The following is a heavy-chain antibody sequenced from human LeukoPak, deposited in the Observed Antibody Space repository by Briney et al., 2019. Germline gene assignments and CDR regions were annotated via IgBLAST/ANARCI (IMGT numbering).Heavy chain of an antibody. V-gene: IGHV3-23*01. CDR1: GFTFSSYA. Sequence: GGSLRLSCAASGFTFSSYAMSWVRQAPGKGLEWVSAISGSGGSTFYADSVKGRFTISRDNSMHTLYVEMNSLRAEDTAVYYCAKDEALISVAGLDSWGQGTLVTVSS. CDR3: AKDEALISVAGLDS. D-gene: IGHD6-19*01. J-gene: IGHJ4*02. CDR2: ISGSGGST.